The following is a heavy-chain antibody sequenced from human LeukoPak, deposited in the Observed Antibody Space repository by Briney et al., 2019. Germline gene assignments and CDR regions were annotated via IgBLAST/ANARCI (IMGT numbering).Heavy chain of an antibody. CDR3: ARTYDFWSASQYYFDS. CDR2: IKSDGVTT. J-gene: IGHJ4*02. Sequence: PGGSLRLSCAASGFTLSDYWMHWVRQAPGKGLMWVSRIKSDGVTTDCADSVKGRFTIFRDNAKNTLYLQMNSLRAGDTAVYYCARTYDFWSASQYYFDSWGQGTLVTVSS. CDR1: GFTLSDYW. V-gene: IGHV3-74*01. D-gene: IGHD3-3*01.